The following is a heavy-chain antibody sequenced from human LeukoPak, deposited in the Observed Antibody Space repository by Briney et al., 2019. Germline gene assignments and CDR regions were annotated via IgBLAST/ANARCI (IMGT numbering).Heavy chain of an antibody. CDR3: ARDVTATLDY. J-gene: IGHJ4*02. Sequence: PGGSLRLFCAAAGFTISSYWMHWVRQAPGKGLVWVSRINSDGSSTSYADSVKGRFTIYRDNAKNTLYLQMNSLRAEDTAVYYCARDVTATLDYWGQGTLVTVSS. CDR2: INSDGSST. CDR1: GFTISSYW. V-gene: IGHV3-74*01. D-gene: IGHD5-18*01.